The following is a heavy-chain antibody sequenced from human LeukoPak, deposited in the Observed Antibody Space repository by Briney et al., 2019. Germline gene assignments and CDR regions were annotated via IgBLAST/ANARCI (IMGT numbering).Heavy chain of an antibody. CDR1: GFTVSSNY. V-gene: IGHV3-66*02. CDR2: IYSGGST. Sequence: GGSLRLSCAASGFTVSSNYMSWVRQAPGKGLEWVSVIYSGGSTYYADSVKGRFTIPRDNSKNTLYLQMNSLGAEDTAVYYCALVRDSSGLDYWGQGTLVTVSS. CDR3: ALVRDSSGLDY. D-gene: IGHD3-22*01. J-gene: IGHJ4*02.